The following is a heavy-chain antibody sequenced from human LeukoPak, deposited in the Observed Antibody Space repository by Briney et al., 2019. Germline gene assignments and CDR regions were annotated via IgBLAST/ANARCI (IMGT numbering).Heavy chain of an antibody. CDR2: MNPNSGNT. V-gene: IGHV1-8*01. D-gene: IGHD6-13*01. CDR3: ARIAAAGNRRLNY. CDR1: GYTFTSYD. Sequence: ASVRVSCKASGYTFTSYDINWVRQATGQGLEWMGWMNPNSGNTGYAQKFEGRITMTRNTSISTAYMELSSLTSEDTAVYYCARIAAAGNRRLNYWGQGTLVTVSS. J-gene: IGHJ4*02.